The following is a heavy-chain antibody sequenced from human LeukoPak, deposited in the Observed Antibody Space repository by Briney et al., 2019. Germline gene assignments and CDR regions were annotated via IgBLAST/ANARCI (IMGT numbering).Heavy chain of an antibody. CDR3: ARGGGGEAAAGNYWFDP. J-gene: IGHJ5*02. CDR1: GYTFTSYA. D-gene: IGHD6-13*01. Sequence: GASVKVSCKASGYTFTSYAVHWVRQAPGQRLEWIGWINAGNGNTKYSQEFQGRVTITRDTSASTAYMELSSLRSEDMAIYYCARGGGGEAAAGNYWFDPWGQGTLVTVSS. V-gene: IGHV1-3*03. CDR2: INAGNGNT.